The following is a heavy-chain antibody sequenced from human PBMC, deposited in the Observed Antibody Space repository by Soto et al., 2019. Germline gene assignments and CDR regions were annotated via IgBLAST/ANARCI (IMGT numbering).Heavy chain of an antibody. J-gene: IGHJ4*02. V-gene: IGHV1-2*04. CDR1: GYTFTGYY. D-gene: IGHD6-19*01. CDR3: ARDQSYSSGWYVDY. Sequence: ASVKVSCKDSGYTFTGYYMHWVRQAPGQGLEWMGWINPNSGGTNYAQKFQGWVTMTRDTSISTAYMELSRLRSDDTAVYYCARDQSYSSGWYVDYSGQGTLVTVSS. CDR2: INPNSGGT.